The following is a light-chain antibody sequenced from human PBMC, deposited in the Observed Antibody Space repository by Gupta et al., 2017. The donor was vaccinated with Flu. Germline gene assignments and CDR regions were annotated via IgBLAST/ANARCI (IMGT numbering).Light chain of an antibody. V-gene: IGKV3-20*01. Sequence: LSLSPGERATLSCRASQSVSSNYLSWYQQKVGQAPRLLIDDASTRAAGIPDRFSGSGSGTDFTLTISRLEPEDFAVYYCQQYGNSTPGSTFGQGTRLEMK. CDR2: DAS. CDR3: QQYGNSTPGST. J-gene: IGKJ5*01. CDR1: QSVSSNY.